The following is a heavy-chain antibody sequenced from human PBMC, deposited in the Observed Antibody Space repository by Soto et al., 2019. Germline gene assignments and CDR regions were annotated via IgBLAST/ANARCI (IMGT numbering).Heavy chain of an antibody. CDR2: IYYSGST. Sequence: SETLSLTCTVSGGSISSGGYYWSWIRQHPGKGLEWIGYIYYSGSTYYNPSLKSRVTISVDTSKNQFSLKLSSVTAADTAVYYCARIPYDSGVDYWGQGTLVTVSS. J-gene: IGHJ4*02. D-gene: IGHD3-3*01. CDR1: GGSISSGGYY. V-gene: IGHV4-31*03. CDR3: ARIPYDSGVDY.